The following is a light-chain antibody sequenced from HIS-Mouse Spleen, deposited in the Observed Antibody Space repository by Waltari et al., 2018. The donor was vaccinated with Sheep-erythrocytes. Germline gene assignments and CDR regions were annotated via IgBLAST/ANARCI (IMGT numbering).Light chain of an antibody. CDR2: QDS. V-gene: IGLV3-1*01. CDR3: QAWDSSTAYVV. Sequence: YELTQPPSVSVSPGQTASITCSGDKLGDKYACWYQQKPGQSPVLVIYQDSKRPSGIPERFSGSNSGNTATLTISGTQAMDEADYYCQAWDSSTAYVVFGGGTKLTVL. J-gene: IGLJ2*01. CDR1: KLGDKY.